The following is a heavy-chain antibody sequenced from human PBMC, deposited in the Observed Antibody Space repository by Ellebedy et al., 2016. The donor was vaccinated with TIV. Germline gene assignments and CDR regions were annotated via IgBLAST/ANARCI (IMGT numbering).Heavy chain of an antibody. Sequence: GGSLRLSCAASGFTFSSYGVHWVRQAPGKGLEWVALISYDGSDKNYADSVKGRFTISRENSKNTLYLQMNSLRAEDTALYYCARGGDPGYFYGMDVWGQGTTVTVSS. CDR3: ARGGDPGYFYGMDV. CDR1: GFTFSSYG. CDR2: ISYDGSDK. J-gene: IGHJ6*02. D-gene: IGHD6-25*01. V-gene: IGHV3-30-3*01.